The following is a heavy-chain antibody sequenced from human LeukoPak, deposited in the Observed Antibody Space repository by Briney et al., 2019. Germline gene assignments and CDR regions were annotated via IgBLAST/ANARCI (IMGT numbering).Heavy chain of an antibody. D-gene: IGHD6-13*01. Sequence: SETLSLTCAVYGGSFSGYYWSWIRQPPGKGLEWIGGINHSGSTNYNPSLKSRVTMSVDTSKNQFSLKLSSVTAADTAVYYCARGIAAADYWGQGTLVTVSS. V-gene: IGHV4-34*01. CDR2: INHSGST. J-gene: IGHJ4*02. CDR3: ARGIAAADY. CDR1: GGSFSGYY.